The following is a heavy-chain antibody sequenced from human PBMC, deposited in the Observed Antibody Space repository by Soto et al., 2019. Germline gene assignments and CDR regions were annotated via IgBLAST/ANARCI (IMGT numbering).Heavy chain of an antibody. CDR3: ASTYYDILTAYRSAFDI. Sequence: QVQLLESGGGVVQPGRSLTLSCAASGFIFNNYAMHWVRQAPGKGLEWVTVISYDGSNKYYADSVKGRFIISRDNSRKTLYLQIKSRRVKDKALSYCASTYYDILTAYRSAFDIWGQGTMVTVSS. CDR1: GFIFNNYA. J-gene: IGHJ3*02. V-gene: IGHV3-30-3*01. CDR2: ISYDGSNK. D-gene: IGHD3-9*01.